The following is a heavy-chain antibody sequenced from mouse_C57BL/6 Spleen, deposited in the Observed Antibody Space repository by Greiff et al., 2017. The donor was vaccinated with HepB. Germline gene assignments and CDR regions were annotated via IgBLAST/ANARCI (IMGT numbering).Heavy chain of an antibody. D-gene: IGHD2-4*01. Sequence: QVQLQQPGTELVKPGASVKLSCKASGYTFTSYWMHWVKQRPGQGLEWIGNINPSNGGTNYNEKFKSKATLTVDKSSSTAYMQLISLTSEDSAVYYCARLGYYDYDGGYYYAMDYWGQGTSVTVSS. V-gene: IGHV1-53*01. CDR2: INPSNGGT. J-gene: IGHJ4*01. CDR1: GYTFTSYW. CDR3: ARLGYYDYDGGYYYAMDY.